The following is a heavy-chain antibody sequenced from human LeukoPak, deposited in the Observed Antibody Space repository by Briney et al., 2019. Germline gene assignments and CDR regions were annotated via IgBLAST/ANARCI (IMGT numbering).Heavy chain of an antibody. Sequence: GGSLRLSCAASGFAFYSQAMGWVRQAPGKGLEWVAVISYDGSNKYYADSVKGRFTISRDNSKNALYLQMNSLRAEDTAVYYCAKSGSGWPFDYWGQGTLVTVSS. J-gene: IGHJ4*02. CDR3: AKSGSGWPFDY. D-gene: IGHD6-19*01. CDR1: GFAFYSQA. V-gene: IGHV3-30*18. CDR2: ISYDGSNK.